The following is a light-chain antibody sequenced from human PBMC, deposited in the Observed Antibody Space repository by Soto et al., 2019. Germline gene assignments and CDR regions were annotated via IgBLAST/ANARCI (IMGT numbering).Light chain of an antibody. V-gene: IGKV1-8*01. Sequence: AIRMTQSPSSFSASTGDRVTINCRASQGISSYLAWYQQKPGKAPKLLIYKASTLKSGVPSRFSGSGSGTELTLTISSLQPDDFATYYCQHYNSYSEAFGQGTKVDIK. CDR2: KAS. CDR1: QGISSY. CDR3: QHYNSYSEA. J-gene: IGKJ1*01.